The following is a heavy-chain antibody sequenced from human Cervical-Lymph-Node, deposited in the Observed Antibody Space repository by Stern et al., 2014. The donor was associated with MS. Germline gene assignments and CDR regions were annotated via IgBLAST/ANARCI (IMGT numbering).Heavy chain of an antibody. J-gene: IGHJ4*02. CDR2: IYPGGSDT. Sequence: VQLVQSGAEVKKPGESLKISCKGSGYPFSSYWIAWVRQMPGKGLEWMGSIYPGGSDTKYSPSFQSQVTISADKSINTAYLQWDALKALDSAIYYCARGGWNFDFWGQGSLVTVSS. CDR1: GYPFSSYW. V-gene: IGHV5-51*01. CDR3: ARGGWNFDF. D-gene: IGHD3-16*01.